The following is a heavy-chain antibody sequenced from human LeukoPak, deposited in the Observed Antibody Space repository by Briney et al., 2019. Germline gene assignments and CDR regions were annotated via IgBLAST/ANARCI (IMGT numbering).Heavy chain of an antibody. CDR3: ALADYGDYRGIRTKGG. D-gene: IGHD4-17*01. CDR1: GFTFSSYS. J-gene: IGHJ4*02. Sequence: PGGSLRLSCAASGFTFSSYSMNWVRQAPGKGLEWVSSISSSSSYIYYADSVKGRFTISRDNAKNSLYLQMNSLRAEDTAVYYCALADYGDYRGIRTKGGWGQGTLVTVSS. CDR2: ISSSSSYI. V-gene: IGHV3-21*01.